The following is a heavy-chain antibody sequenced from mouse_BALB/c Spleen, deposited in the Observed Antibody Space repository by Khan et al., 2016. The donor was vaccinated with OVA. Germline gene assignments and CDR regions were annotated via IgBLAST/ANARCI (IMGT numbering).Heavy chain of an antibody. Sequence: QVQLKQSGAELVRPGASVKLSCKTSGYIFTSYWIHWVKQRSGQGLEWIARIYPGTDNTYFNEKLKDKATLTADKSSSTAYMHLSSLKSDDSAVYFCAREEALYYFYYWGQGTTLTVSS. J-gene: IGHJ2*01. CDR1: GYIFTSYW. CDR2: IYPGTDNT. V-gene: IGHV1-76*01. CDR3: AREEALYYFYY. D-gene: IGHD1-1*01.